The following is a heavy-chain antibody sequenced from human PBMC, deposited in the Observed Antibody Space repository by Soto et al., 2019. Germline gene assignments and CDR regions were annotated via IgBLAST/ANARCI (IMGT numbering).Heavy chain of an antibody. CDR3: ARAYGDLALDN. D-gene: IGHD4-17*01. CDR1: GGSISSYY. Sequence: QVQLQESGPGLVKPSETLSLTCTVSGGSISSYYWSWIRQPPGKGLEWIGYSYYGGSTNYNPSLKSRVTLLVDTSKNQFSLRLYSVTAADTAVYYCARAYGDLALDNWGQGILVTVSS. J-gene: IGHJ4*02. V-gene: IGHV4-59*08. CDR2: SYYGGST.